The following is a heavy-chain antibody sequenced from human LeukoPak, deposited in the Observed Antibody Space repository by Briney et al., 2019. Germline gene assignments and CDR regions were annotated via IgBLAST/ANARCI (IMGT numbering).Heavy chain of an antibody. D-gene: IGHD6-6*01. V-gene: IGHV1-18*01. CDR2: ISAYNGNT. Sequence: ASVKVSCKASGYTFTSYGISWVRQAPGQGLEWMGWISAYNGNTNYAQKFQGRVTMTEDTSTDTAYMELSSLRSEDTAVYYCATDFPLELAARQFPYYYYGMDVWGQGTTVTVSS. CDR1: GYTFTSYG. J-gene: IGHJ6*02. CDR3: ATDFPLELAARQFPYYYYGMDV.